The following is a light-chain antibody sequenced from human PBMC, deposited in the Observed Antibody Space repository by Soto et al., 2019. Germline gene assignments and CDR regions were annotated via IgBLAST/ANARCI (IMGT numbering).Light chain of an antibody. Sequence: QSALTQPASVSGSPGQSITISCPGPSSDVGGYRFVSWYQQRPGKAPKLMIYDVTNRPSGVSNRFSGSKSVNTASLTISGLQAEDEADYYCSSDTSSSTVVFGGGTKLTVL. CDR3: SSDTSSSTVV. CDR1: SSDVGGYRF. J-gene: IGLJ2*01. V-gene: IGLV2-14*01. CDR2: DVT.